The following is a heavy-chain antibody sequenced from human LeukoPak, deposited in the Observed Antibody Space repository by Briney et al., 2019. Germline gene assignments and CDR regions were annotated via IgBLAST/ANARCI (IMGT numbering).Heavy chain of an antibody. Sequence: GGSLRLSCAASGFTFSSYAMHWVRQTPGKGLEWVAVISYDGSNKYYADSVKGRFTISRDNSKNTLYLQMNSLRAEDTAVYYCAKDGKRRITMIVVVLDYWGQGTLVSVSS. J-gene: IGHJ4*02. CDR3: AKDGKRRITMIVVVLDY. V-gene: IGHV3-30*04. CDR2: ISYDGSNK. D-gene: IGHD3-22*01. CDR1: GFTFSSYA.